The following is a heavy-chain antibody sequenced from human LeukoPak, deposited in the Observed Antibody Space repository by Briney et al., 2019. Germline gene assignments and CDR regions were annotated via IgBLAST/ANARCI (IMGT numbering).Heavy chain of an antibody. CDR2: IYHSGNT. CDR1: GGSISSGGYS. V-gene: IGHV4-30-2*01. Sequence: SQTLSLTCTVSGGSISSGGYSWSWIRQPPGKGLEWLGYIYHSGNTYYNPSLKSRVTISVDRSKNQFSLKLSSVTAADTAVYYCASSGGTRDRWFDPWGQGTLVTVSS. CDR3: ASSGGTRDRWFDP. J-gene: IGHJ5*02. D-gene: IGHD2-15*01.